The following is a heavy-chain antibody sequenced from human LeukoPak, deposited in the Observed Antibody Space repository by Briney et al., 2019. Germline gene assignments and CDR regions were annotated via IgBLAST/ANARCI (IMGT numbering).Heavy chain of an antibody. D-gene: IGHD6-13*01. V-gene: IGHV4-59*01. Sequence: PSETLSLTCTVSGGSISSDYWSWIRQPPGKGLEWIGYIYYSGSTNYNPSLKSRVTISVDTSKNQFSLKLSSVTAADTAVYYCARATRAATNAFDIWGQGTMVTVSS. CDR3: ARATRAATNAFDI. CDR1: GGSISSDY. CDR2: IYYSGST. J-gene: IGHJ3*02.